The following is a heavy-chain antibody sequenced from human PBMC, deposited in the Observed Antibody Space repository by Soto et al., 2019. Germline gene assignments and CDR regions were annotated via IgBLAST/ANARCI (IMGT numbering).Heavy chain of an antibody. Sequence: ASVKVSCKASGYTFTSYDINWVRQATGQGLEWMGWMNPNSGNTGYAQRFQGRVTMTRNTAISTAYMELISLRSEDTAVYYCASARGSRPNYDILTGYYIHDAFDIWGQGTMVTVSS. J-gene: IGHJ3*02. CDR1: GYTFTSYD. CDR3: ASARGSRPNYDILTGYYIHDAFDI. D-gene: IGHD3-9*01. CDR2: MNPNSGNT. V-gene: IGHV1-8*01.